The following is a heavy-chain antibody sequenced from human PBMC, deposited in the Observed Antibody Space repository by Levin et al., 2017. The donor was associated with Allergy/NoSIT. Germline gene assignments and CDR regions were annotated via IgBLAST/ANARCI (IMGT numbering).Heavy chain of an antibody. V-gene: IGHV3-48*03. CDR1: GFAFNIFE. J-gene: IGHJ6*02. CDR2: ISNSGSPI. CDR3: ARARGSYYHGMDV. Sequence: PGGSLRLSCSASGFAFNIFEINWVRQAPGKGLQWISYISNSGSPIYYADSVKGRFTISRDNRRNSLSLQMNNLRDEDTGIYYCARARGSYYHGMDVWGQGTTVTVSS.